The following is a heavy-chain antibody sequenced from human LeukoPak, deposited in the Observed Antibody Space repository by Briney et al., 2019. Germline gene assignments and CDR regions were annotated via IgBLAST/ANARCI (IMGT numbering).Heavy chain of an antibody. V-gene: IGHV3-30*18. Sequence: GRSLSLSCAASGFTFSSYGMHWVRQAPGKGLEWVAVISYDGSNTYYADSVKGRFTISRDNSKNMLYLQMNSLRAEDTAVYYCAKPHYYGSRSYMDYWGQGTLVTVSS. CDR1: GFTFSSYG. CDR3: AKPHYYGSRSYMDY. D-gene: IGHD3-10*01. CDR2: ISYDGSNT. J-gene: IGHJ4*02.